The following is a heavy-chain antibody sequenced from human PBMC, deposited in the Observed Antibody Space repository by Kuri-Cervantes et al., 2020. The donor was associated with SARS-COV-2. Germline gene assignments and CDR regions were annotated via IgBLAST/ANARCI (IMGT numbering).Heavy chain of an antibody. V-gene: IGHV3-30*14. CDR3: ARSTVGFDS. Sequence: GESLKISCAASGFTFSGYAMSWVRQAPGKGLEWVAVISYDGSNRYYADSVKGRFTSSRENYKNTVYLQLNSLRVEDTAVYYCARSTVGFDSWGQGTLVTVSS. CDR2: ISYDGSNR. D-gene: IGHD4-23*01. CDR1: GFTFSGYA. J-gene: IGHJ4*02.